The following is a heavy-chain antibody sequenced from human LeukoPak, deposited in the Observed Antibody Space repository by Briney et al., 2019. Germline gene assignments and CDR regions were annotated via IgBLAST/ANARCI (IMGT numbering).Heavy chain of an antibody. CDR2: ISGSGGST. Sequence: PGGSLRLSCAASGFTFSSYGMSWVRQSPGKGLEWVSAISGSGGSTYYADSVKGRFTISRDNAKNSVYLQMNSLRAEDTAVYYCTRLHGAYPIDFWGQGTLVTVSS. CDR3: TRLHGAYPIDF. CDR1: GFTFSSYG. D-gene: IGHD4/OR15-4a*01. V-gene: IGHV3-23*01. J-gene: IGHJ4*02.